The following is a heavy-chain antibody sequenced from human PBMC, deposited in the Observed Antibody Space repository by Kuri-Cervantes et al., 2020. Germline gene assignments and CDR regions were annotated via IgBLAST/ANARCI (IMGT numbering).Heavy chain of an antibody. V-gene: IGHV3-66*02. CDR3: ARSTKPSDRDWPYFDD. CDR1: GFTFSSYA. D-gene: IGHD3/OR15-3a*01. Sequence: GESLKISCAASGFTFSSYAMSWVRQAPGKGLEWVSIIYSGGSTQYADSVKGRFTISRDNSKNTLYLQMNSLRPEDTAVYYCARSTKPSDRDWPYFDDWGQGTRVTVSS. J-gene: IGHJ4*02. CDR2: IYSGGST.